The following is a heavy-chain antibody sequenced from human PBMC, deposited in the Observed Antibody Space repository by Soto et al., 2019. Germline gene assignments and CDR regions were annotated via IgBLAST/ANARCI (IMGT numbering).Heavy chain of an antibody. J-gene: IGHJ5*02. CDR1: GYTLTRYT. CDR3: ARGIATGQLDP. Sequence: ASVKVSCKASGYTLTRYTMNWVLQAPGQRLEWMGWINPDNGNTKSSQKFQDRVIITRDTSASTAYMDLSSLRSEDTAVYYCARGIATGQLDPWGQGTLVTVSS. CDR2: INPDNGNT. V-gene: IGHV1-3*01. D-gene: IGHD2-15*01.